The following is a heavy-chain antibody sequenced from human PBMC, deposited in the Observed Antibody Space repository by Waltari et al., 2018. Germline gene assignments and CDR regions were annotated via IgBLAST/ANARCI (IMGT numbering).Heavy chain of an antibody. CDR1: GYTFTGYY. Sequence: QVQLVQSGAEVKKPGASVKVSCKASGYTFTGYYMHWVRQAPGQGLEWMGWINPNSGGTNYAQKFQGRVTMTRDTSISTAYMELSRLRSDDTAVYYCARDTTTVVTPWYFDLWGRGTLVTVSS. V-gene: IGHV1-2*02. D-gene: IGHD4-17*01. CDR2: INPNSGGT. CDR3: ARDTTTVVTPWYFDL. J-gene: IGHJ2*01.